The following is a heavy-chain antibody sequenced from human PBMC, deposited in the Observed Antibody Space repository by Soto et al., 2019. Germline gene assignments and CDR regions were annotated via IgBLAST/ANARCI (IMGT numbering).Heavy chain of an antibody. CDR1: GYRFTSYW. D-gene: IGHD4-17*01. CDR2: IHPGDSET. Sequence: GESLKISCKASGYRFTSYWIGWVRQMPGKGLELMGIIHPGDSETRYSPSFQGQVTISVEKSTSTAYLQWSSLKASDTAMYYCARHNKPVTSRDYFDQCGQRTLLTVSS. J-gene: IGHJ4*02. V-gene: IGHV5-51*01. CDR3: ARHNKPVTSRDYFDQ.